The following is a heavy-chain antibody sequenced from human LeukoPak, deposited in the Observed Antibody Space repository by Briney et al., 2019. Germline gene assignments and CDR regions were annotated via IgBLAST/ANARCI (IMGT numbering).Heavy chain of an antibody. CDR3: ARLMYSGYEGLDYYFNYIDV. V-gene: IGHV4-34*01. D-gene: IGHD5-12*01. J-gene: IGHJ6*03. CDR1: GGSSSGYY. CDR2: INRSGST. Sequence: SETLSLTCAVYGGSSSGYYWSWIRQPPGKGLEWIGEINRSGSTNYNPSLKSRVTMSVDTSKNQFSLNLSSVTAADTAVYYCARLMYSGYEGLDYYFNYIDVWGKGTTVTISS.